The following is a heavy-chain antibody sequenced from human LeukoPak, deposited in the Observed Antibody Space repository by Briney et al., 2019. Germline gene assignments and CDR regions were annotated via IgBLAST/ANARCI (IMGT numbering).Heavy chain of an antibody. V-gene: IGHV3-23*01. CDR1: GFTFSSYA. J-gene: IGHJ4*02. Sequence: QPGGSLRPSCAASGFTFSSYAMSWVRQAPGKGLEWVSAISGSGGSTYYADSVKGRFTISRDNSKNTLYLQMNSLRAEDTAVYYCAKYTSLRFLEWMGDRFDYWGQGTLVTVSS. CDR3: AKYTSLRFLEWMGDRFDY. CDR2: ISGSGGST. D-gene: IGHD3-3*01.